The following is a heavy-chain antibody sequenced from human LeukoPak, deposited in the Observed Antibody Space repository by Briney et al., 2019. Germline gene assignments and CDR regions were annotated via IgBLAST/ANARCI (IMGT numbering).Heavy chain of an antibody. Sequence: PGGSLRLSCAASGFTFSSYEMNWVRQAPGKGLEWVSYISSSGSTIYYADSVKGRFTISRDNAKNSLYLQMNSLRAEDTAVYYCAAFSKRESGYDPYYYYGMDVWGEGTTVTVSS. CDR1: GFTFSSYE. CDR3: AAFSKRESGYDPYYYYGMDV. V-gene: IGHV3-48*03. D-gene: IGHD5-12*01. CDR2: ISSSGSTI. J-gene: IGHJ6*04.